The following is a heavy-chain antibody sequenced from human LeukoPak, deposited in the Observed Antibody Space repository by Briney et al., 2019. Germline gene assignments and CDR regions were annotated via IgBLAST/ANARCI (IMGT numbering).Heavy chain of an antibody. V-gene: IGHV3-33*01. D-gene: IGHD1-1*01. CDR3: ARDQGTGRNGFRYYFDY. CDR1: GFTFSSYG. J-gene: IGHJ4*02. Sequence: GGSLRLSRAASGFTFSSYGIHWVRQAPGKGLEWVALIWFDGSTEDYADSVKGRLTISRDNSQNTVYLQMNSLRAEDTAVYFCARDQGTGRNGFRYYFDYWGQGTLVTVSS. CDR2: IWFDGSTE.